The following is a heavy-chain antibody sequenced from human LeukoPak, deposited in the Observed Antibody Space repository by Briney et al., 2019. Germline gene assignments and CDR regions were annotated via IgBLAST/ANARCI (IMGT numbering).Heavy chain of an antibody. J-gene: IGHJ4*02. D-gene: IGHD3-3*01. CDR2: ISGSGGST. V-gene: IGHV3-23*01. CDR3: ARDLYADFWSGSVFDY. Sequence: SGGSLRLSCEASGFSFSSYATSWVRQAPGKGLEWVSGISGSGGSTYYAGSVKGRFTISRDISKNTLYLQMNSLRAEGTAVYYCARDLYADFWSGSVFDYWGQGTLVTVSS. CDR1: GFSFSSYA.